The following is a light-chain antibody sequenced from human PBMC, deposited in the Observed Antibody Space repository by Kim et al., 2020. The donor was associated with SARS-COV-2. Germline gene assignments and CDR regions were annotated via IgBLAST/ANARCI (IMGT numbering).Light chain of an antibody. V-gene: IGLV1-44*01. CDR2: TNN. J-gene: IGLJ3*02. CDR3: AAWDDSLSGWV. Sequence: GQRVTISCSGSSSNIGKNAVHWYQQLPGAAPKLLIYTNNQRPSGVPDRFSGSRSDTSVSLAISGLQSEDEADYYCAAWDDSLSGWVFGGGTQLTVL. CDR1: SSNIGKNA.